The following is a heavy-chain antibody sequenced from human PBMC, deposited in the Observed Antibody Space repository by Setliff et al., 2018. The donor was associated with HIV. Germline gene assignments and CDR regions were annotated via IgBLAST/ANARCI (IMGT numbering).Heavy chain of an antibody. D-gene: IGHD6-19*01. V-gene: IGHV4-59*11. J-gene: IGHJ5*02. CDR3: ARLSSGWYNWFDP. CDR1: GPSINIHY. Sequence: SETLSLTCTVSGPSINIHYWSWIRQSPGKALEWIGYIYASGSIIYNPSLKSRGSISADTSKNQLSLKVNSVTVADTAVYYCARLSSGWYNWFDPWGQGTLVTVSS. CDR2: IYASGSI.